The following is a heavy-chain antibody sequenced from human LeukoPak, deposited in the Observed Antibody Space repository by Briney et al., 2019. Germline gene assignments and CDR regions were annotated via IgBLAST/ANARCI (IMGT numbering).Heavy chain of an antibody. V-gene: IGHV4-34*01. CDR3: ARVPDRGYSYGHRYYFDY. CDR2: INHSGST. D-gene: IGHD5-18*01. CDR1: GGSFSGYY. Sequence: SETLSLTCAVYGGSFSGYYWSWIRQPPGKGLEWIGEINHSGSTNYNPSLKSRVTISVDTSKNQFSLKLSSVTAADTAVYYCARVPDRGYSYGHRYYFDYWGQGTLVTVSS. J-gene: IGHJ4*02.